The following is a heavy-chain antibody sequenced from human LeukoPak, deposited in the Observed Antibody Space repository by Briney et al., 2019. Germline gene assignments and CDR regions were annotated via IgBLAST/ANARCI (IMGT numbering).Heavy chain of an antibody. CDR1: GYTFTGYH. V-gene: IGHV1-2*06. CDR3: ARDYCSSTSCLFDY. CDR2: INPNSGDT. J-gene: IGHJ4*02. Sequence: RASVKVSCKASGYTFTGYHMHWVRQAPGQGLEWMGRINPNSGDTNYAQKFQGRVTMTRDTSISTAYKELSRLRSDDTAVFYCARDYCSSTSCLFDYWGQGTLVTVSS. D-gene: IGHD2-2*01.